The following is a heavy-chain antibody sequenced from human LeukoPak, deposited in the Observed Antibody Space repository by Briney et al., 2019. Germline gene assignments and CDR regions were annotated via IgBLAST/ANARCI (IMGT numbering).Heavy chain of an antibody. V-gene: IGHV4-59*01. J-gene: IGHJ4*02. Sequence: SETLSLTCTVSGGSISSYYWSWLRQPPGKGLEYIGYTHYSGSTNYNPSLKSRVTISLDTSGNQFSLKLSSVTAADTAVYYCARDRGSSSWYPKYYFDYWGQGTLVTVSS. CDR3: ARDRGSSSWYPKYYFDY. D-gene: IGHD6-13*01. CDR1: GGSISSYY. CDR2: THYSGST.